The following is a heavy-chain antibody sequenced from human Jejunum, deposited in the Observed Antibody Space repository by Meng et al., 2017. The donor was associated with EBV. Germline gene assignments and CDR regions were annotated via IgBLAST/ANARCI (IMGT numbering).Heavy chain of an antibody. D-gene: IGHD3-10*01. V-gene: IGHV4-34*01. CDR2: INHGGGA. CDR1: GWSFSDYY. J-gene: IGHJ5*02. Sequence: QVQLQQGGAGLLKPSETLSLTCAVYGWSFSDYYWTLIRQPPGKGLEWIGEINHGGGAIYNPSLKSRVTISVDTSKNQFSLKLSSVTAADTAVYYCARLGGYASGTYYPIDPWGQGTLVTVSS. CDR3: ARLGGYASGTYYPIDP.